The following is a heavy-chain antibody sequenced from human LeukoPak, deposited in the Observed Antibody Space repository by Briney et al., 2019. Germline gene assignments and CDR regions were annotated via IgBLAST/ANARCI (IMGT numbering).Heavy chain of an antibody. Sequence: SQTLSLTCTVSGGSISSGDYYWSWIRQPPGKCLEWIGYIYYSGSTYYNPSLKSRVTISVDTSKNQFSLKLSSVTAADTAVHYCARAVLGDYVWGSYPIDAFDIWGQGTMVTVSS. CDR2: IYYSGST. CDR1: GGSISSGDYY. J-gene: IGHJ3*02. V-gene: IGHV4-30-4*08. D-gene: IGHD3-16*02. CDR3: ARAVLGDYVWGSYPIDAFDI.